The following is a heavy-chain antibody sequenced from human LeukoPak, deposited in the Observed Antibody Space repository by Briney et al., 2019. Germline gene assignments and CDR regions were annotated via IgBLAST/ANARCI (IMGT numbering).Heavy chain of an antibody. CDR1: GFTFSSYA. Sequence: GGSLRLSCAASGFTFSSYAMSWVRQAPGKGLEWVSAISGSGGSTYYADSVKGRFTTSRDNSKNTLYLQMNSLRAEDTAVYYCAKYLQDDYGDYGLNYYYMDVWGKGTTVTVSS. CDR3: AKYLQDDYGDYGLNYYYMDV. J-gene: IGHJ6*03. V-gene: IGHV3-23*01. D-gene: IGHD4-17*01. CDR2: ISGSGGST.